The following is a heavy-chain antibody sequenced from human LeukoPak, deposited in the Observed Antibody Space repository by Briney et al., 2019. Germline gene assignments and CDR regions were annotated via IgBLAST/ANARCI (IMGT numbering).Heavy chain of an antibody. J-gene: IGHJ3*02. Sequence: ASVKVSCKASGYTFTGYYIHWVRQAPGQGLEWMGWINPNSGDTNYAPKFQGWVSMTRDTSIGTAYMELSRLRSDDTAVYYCARCSHYDSSGYPDHAFDIWGQGTMVTVSS. CDR2: INPNSGDT. CDR1: GYTFTGYY. CDR3: ARCSHYDSSGYPDHAFDI. V-gene: IGHV1-2*04. D-gene: IGHD3-22*01.